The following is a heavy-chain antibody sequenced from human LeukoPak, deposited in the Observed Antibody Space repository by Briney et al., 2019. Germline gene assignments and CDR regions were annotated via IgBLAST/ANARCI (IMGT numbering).Heavy chain of an antibody. J-gene: IGHJ6*02. D-gene: IGHD4-11*01. V-gene: IGHV1-58*01. CDR2: IVVGSGST. CDR1: GFTFTKSA. Sequence: SVKVSCQASGFTFTKSALQWVRQARGQRLEWIGWIVVGSGSTDYAQKFQERVTITRDMFTSTAYMELSSLRSEDTAVYYCAAGLRGPTVTGKYYYYCMDVWGQGTTVTVSS. CDR3: AAGLRGPTVTGKYYYYCMDV.